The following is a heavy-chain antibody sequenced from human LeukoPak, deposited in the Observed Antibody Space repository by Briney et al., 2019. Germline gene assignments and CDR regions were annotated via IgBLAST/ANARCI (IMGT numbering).Heavy chain of an antibody. J-gene: IGHJ4*02. CDR3: ASTREYGDPTFDY. D-gene: IGHD4-17*01. V-gene: IGHV5-51*01. CDR1: GYSFTSYW. CDR2: IYPGDSDT. Sequence: GESLKISCKGSGYSFTSYWTGWVRQMPGKGLEWMGIIYPGDSDTRYSPSFQGQVTISADKSISTAYLQWSSLKASDTAMYYCASTREYGDPTFDYWGQGTLVTVSS.